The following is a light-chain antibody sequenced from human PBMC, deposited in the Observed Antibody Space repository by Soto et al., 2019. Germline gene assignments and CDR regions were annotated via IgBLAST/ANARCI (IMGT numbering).Light chain of an antibody. CDR3: QQYSNWPLLS. CDR1: QSVGSN. CDR2: GAY. Sequence: EVVLTQSPATLSVSPGAGATLSCRASQSVGSNLAWYQQKPGQTPRVIVYGAYTRAIGIPARFSGSGFGTEFTLTISSLQSEDFVVYYCQQYSNWPLLSFGGGTKVDIK. J-gene: IGKJ4*01. V-gene: IGKV3-15*01.